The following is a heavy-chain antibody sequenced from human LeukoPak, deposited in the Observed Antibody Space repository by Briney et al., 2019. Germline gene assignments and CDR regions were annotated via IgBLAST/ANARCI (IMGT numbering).Heavy chain of an antibody. D-gene: IGHD5-12*01. CDR3: TREVPHGYSGYDSRDY. CDR2: ISSSSSHT. V-gene: IGHV3-21*01. J-gene: IGHJ4*02. Sequence: GGSLRLSCAASGFTFTTYNMNWARQAPGKGLEWVSSISSSSSHTYYVDSVKGRFTISRDNTMNTLFLQMNSLRAEDTAVYYCTREVPHGYSGYDSRDYWGQGTLVTVSS. CDR1: GFTFTTYN.